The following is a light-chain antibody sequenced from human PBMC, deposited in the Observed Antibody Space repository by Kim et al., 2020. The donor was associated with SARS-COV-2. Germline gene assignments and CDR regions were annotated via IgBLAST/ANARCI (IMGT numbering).Light chain of an antibody. Sequence: ASVKLTCTRGSGHSSYAIAWHQQQPEKGPRYLMKLNSDGSHSKGDGIPDRFSGSSSGAERYLTISSLQSEDEADYYCQTWGTGSVVFGGGTQLTVL. CDR3: QTWGTGSVV. CDR2: LNSDGSH. CDR1: SGHSSYA. J-gene: IGLJ2*01. V-gene: IGLV4-69*01.